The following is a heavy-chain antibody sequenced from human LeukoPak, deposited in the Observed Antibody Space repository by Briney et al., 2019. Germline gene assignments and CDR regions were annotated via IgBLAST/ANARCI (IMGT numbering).Heavy chain of an antibody. CDR3: ARQRGYSSGYFDY. V-gene: IGHV5-51*01. CDR2: IYPGDSHT. D-gene: IGHD6-19*01. Sequence: GESLKISCKGSGYSFTSYWTGWVRQMPGKGLEWMGIIYPGDSHTRYSPSFQGQVTISADKSINTAYLQWSSLKASDTAMYYCARQRGYSSGYFDYWGQGTLVTVSS. J-gene: IGHJ4*02. CDR1: GYSFTSYW.